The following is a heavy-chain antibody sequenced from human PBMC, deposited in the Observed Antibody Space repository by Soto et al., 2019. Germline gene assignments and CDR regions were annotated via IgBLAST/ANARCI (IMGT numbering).Heavy chain of an antibody. CDR1: GVTFNIYA. D-gene: IGHD4-17*01. Sequence: AGSLTLSCAASGVTFNIYALHWVRQAPGKGLEWVAVISFDGTKNYYNDPVKGRFTISRDNLKNTLYLQMNNLRVEDAALYFCARDGDYGYRYINYGLDVWGQGTTVTVSS. CDR3: ARDGDYGYRYINYGLDV. V-gene: IGHV3-30-3*01. CDR2: ISFDGTKN. J-gene: IGHJ6*02.